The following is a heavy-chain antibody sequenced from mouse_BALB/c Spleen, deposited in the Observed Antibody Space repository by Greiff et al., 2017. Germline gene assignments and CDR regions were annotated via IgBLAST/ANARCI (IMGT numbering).Heavy chain of an antibody. CDR1: GYSFTGYF. J-gene: IGHJ4*01. Sequence: EVQLQQSGPELVKPGASVKISCKASGYSFTGYFMNWVMQSHGKSLEWIGRINPYNGDTFYNQKFKGKATLTVDKSSSTAHMELRSLASEDSADYYCARGRDAMDYWGQGTSVTVSS. CDR3: ARGRDAMDY. CDR2: INPYNGDT. V-gene: IGHV1-20*02.